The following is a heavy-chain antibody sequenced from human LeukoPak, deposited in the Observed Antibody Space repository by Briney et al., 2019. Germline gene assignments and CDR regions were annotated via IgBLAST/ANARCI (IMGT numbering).Heavy chain of an antibody. Sequence: PSETLSLTCTVSGGSISSYYWSWIRQPPGKGLEWIGYIYYSGSTNYNPSLKSRVTISVDTSKNQFSLKLSSVTADTAVYYCASAIVGATFDYWGQGTLVTVSS. CDR1: GGSISSYY. J-gene: IGHJ4*02. CDR2: IYYSGST. V-gene: IGHV4-59*01. D-gene: IGHD1-26*01. CDR3: ASAIVGATFDY.